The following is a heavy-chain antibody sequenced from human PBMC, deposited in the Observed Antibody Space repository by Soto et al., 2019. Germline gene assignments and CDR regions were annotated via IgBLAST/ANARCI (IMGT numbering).Heavy chain of an antibody. CDR3: ARVQGSYYYDSSGSKGIYYYYYGMDV. CDR1: GFTFSSYW. J-gene: IGHJ6*02. Sequence: EVQLVESGGGLVQPGGSLRLSCAASGFTFSSYWMSWVRQAPGKGLEWVANIKQDGSEKYYVDSVKGRFTISRDNAKNSLYLQMNSLRAEDTAVYYCARVQGSYYYDSSGSKGIYYYYYGMDVWGQGTTVTVSS. CDR2: IKQDGSEK. D-gene: IGHD3-22*01. V-gene: IGHV3-7*03.